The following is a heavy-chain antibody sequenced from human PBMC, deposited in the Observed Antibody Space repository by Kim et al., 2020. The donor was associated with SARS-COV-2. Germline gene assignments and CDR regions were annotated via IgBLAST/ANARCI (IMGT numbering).Heavy chain of an antibody. J-gene: IGHJ5*02. V-gene: IGHV4-30-2*04. D-gene: IGHD3-10*01. Sequence: YNTALKSRDTISLDTSKNQVSLKMTSVTAADTAIYYCARRDTTRGQNWFDPWGQGTLVTVSS. CDR3: ARRDTTRGQNWFDP.